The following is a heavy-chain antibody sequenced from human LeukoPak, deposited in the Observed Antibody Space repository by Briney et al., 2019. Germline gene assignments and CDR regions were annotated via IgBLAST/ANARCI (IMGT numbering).Heavy chain of an antibody. V-gene: IGHV4-61*02. CDR1: GGSISSGSYY. D-gene: IGHD3-16*02. CDR2: IYTSGST. J-gene: IGHJ5*01. CDR3: ARESFGGVIVNCFDC. Sequence: SQTLSLTCTVSGGSISSGSYYWSWIRQPAGKGLEWIGRIYTSGSTNYNPSLKSRVTISVDTSKNQFSLKLSSVTAADTAVYYCARESFGGVIVNCFDCWGQGTLVTVSS.